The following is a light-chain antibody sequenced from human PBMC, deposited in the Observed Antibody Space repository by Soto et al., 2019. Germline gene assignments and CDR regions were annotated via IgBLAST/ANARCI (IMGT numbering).Light chain of an antibody. CDR3: QQYGSSGT. J-gene: IGKJ1*01. CDR1: QSVSSSN. V-gene: IGKV3-20*01. Sequence: IVLTQSPYTLSLSPGERATLSCRASQSVSSSNLAWYQQKPAQAPRLLIYGASSRATGIPDRFSGSGSETEFTLTISRLEPEDFAVYYCQQYGSSGTFGQGTKVDI. CDR2: GAS.